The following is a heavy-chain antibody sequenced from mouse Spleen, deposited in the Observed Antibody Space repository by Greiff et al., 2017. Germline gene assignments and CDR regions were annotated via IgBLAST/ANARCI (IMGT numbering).Heavy chain of an antibody. Sequence: QVQLKQPGAELVKPGASVKLSCKASGYTFTSYWMQWVKQRPGQGLEWIGEIDPSDSYTNYNQKFKGKATLTVDTSSSTAYMQLSSLTSEDSAVYYCARWGHYWGQRTSVTVSS. CDR3: ARWGHY. V-gene: IGHV1-50*01. J-gene: IGHJ4*01. CDR2: IDPSDSYT. CDR1: GYTFTSYW.